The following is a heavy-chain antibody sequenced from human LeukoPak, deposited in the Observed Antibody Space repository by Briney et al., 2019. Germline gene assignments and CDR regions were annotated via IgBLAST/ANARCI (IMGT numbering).Heavy chain of an antibody. D-gene: IGHD6-19*01. CDR2: IYGGGST. V-gene: IGHV3-53*01. CDR1: GFTVSSNY. CDR3: ARVRRGWYFDY. J-gene: IGHJ4*02. Sequence: GGSLRLSCAASGFTVSSNYMSWVRQAPGKGLEWVSVIYGGGSTYYADSVKGRFTISRDNSKNTPYLQMNSLRAEDTAVYYCARVRRGWYFDYWGQGTLVTVSS.